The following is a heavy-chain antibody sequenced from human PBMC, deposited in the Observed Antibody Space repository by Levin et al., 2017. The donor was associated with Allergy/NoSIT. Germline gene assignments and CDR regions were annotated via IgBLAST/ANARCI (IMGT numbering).Heavy chain of an antibody. Sequence: GGSLRLSCAASGFTVSSNYMSWVRQAPGKGLEWVSVIYSGGSTYYADSVKGRFTISRDNSKNTLYLQMNSLRAEDTAVYYCARKGQWLVEDAFDIWGQGTMVTVSS. J-gene: IGHJ3*02. D-gene: IGHD6-19*01. CDR2: IYSGGST. CDR1: GFTVSSNY. V-gene: IGHV3-53*01. CDR3: ARKGQWLVEDAFDI.